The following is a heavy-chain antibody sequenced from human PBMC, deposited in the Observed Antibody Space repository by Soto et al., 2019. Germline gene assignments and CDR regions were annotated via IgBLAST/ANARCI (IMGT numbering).Heavy chain of an antibody. CDR3: ARDISKGRYFDL. Sequence: QVQLVESGGGEVQPGRSLRLSCAASGFTFSTYGMHWVRQAPGTGLEWVALILFDGSNKYYADSVKGRFTISRDNSKNTLYLQMNSLRAEDTAVYYCARDISKGRYFDLWGRGTLVTVSS. CDR1: GFTFSTYG. CDR2: ILFDGSNK. D-gene: IGHD3-9*01. J-gene: IGHJ2*01. V-gene: IGHV3-33*01.